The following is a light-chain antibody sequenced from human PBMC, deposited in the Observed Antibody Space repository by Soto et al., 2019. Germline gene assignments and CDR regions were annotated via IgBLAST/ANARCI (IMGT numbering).Light chain of an antibody. CDR3: ASYTSARIRV. Sequence: ALTQPASVSASPGQSITISCTGTSSDIGAYNSVSWYQQHPGKAPQLMIYDVSYRPSGISSRFSGSKSGNTASLTIPGLQADDDADYYCASYTSARIRVFGGGTKLTVL. J-gene: IGLJ2*01. V-gene: IGLV2-14*03. CDR2: DVS. CDR1: SSDIGAYNS.